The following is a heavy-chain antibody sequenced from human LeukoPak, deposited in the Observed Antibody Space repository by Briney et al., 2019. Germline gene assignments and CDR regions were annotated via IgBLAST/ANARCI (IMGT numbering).Heavy chain of an antibody. CDR3: ARAPPGYCSGGSCYSDSYYFDY. Sequence: ASVKVSCKASGYTFTGQYLHWVRQAPGQGLEWMGIINPSGGSTSYAQKFQGRVTMTRDTSTSTVYMELSSLRSEDTAVYYCARAPPGYCSGGSCYSDSYYFDYWGQGTLVTVSS. J-gene: IGHJ4*02. CDR1: GYTFTGQY. V-gene: IGHV1-46*01. D-gene: IGHD2-15*01. CDR2: INPSGGST.